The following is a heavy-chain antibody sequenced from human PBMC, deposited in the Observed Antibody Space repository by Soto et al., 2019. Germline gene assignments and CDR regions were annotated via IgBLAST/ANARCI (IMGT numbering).Heavy chain of an antibody. CDR3: ARGSGPMIEWH. V-gene: IGHV1-3*01. D-gene: IGHD3-22*01. CDR1: GYTFTSYA. J-gene: IGHJ4*02. CDR2: INAGNGNT. Sequence: ASVKVSCKASGYTFTSYAMHWVRLAPGQRLEWMGWINAGNGNTKYSQKFQGRVTITRDTSASTAYMELSSLRSEDTAVYYCARGSGPMIEWHWGQGTLVTVSS.